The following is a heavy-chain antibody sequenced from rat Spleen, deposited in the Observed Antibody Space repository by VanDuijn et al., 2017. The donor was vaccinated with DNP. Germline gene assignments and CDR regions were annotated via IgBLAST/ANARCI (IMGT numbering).Heavy chain of an antibody. CDR3: ARLDRGGAY. V-gene: IGHV5-7*01. D-gene: IGHD4-3*01. J-gene: IGHJ3*01. Sequence: EVRLVESGGDLTQPGRSLKLSCAASGFTFDDDNMAWVRQAPKKGLEWVATINFDGSSTFYRDSVKGRFTISRDNAKSILYLHMDSLRSEDTATYYCARLDRGGAYWGQGTLVTVSS. CDR1: GFTFDDDN. CDR2: INFDGSST.